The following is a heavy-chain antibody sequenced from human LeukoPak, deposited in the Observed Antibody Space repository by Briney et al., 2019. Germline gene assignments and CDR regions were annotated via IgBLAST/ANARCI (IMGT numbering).Heavy chain of an antibody. J-gene: IGHJ4*02. V-gene: IGHV3-30*04. CDR2: ILSDGTNK. Sequence: GGSLRLSCAVSGFPFSVSAMHWVRQAPGKGLEWVTLILSDGTNKYYTDSVKGRFTISRDNAKNSLYLQMNSLRVEDTAVYYCARCTTGRTFGSLREIKRSREIDYWGQGTLVTVSS. D-gene: IGHD1-1*01. CDR1: GFPFSVSA. CDR3: ARCTTGRTFGSLREIKRSREIDY.